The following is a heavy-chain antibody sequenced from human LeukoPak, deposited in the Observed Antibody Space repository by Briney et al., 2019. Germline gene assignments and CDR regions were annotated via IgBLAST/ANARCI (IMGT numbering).Heavy chain of an antibody. D-gene: IGHD1-1*01. CDR2: IIPILGIA. V-gene: IGHV1-69*04. CDR1: GYTFTSYG. J-gene: IGHJ3*02. Sequence: SVKASCKASGYTFTSYGISWVRQAPGQGLEWMGRIIPILGIANYAQKFQGRVTITADKSTSTAYMELSSLRSEDTAVYYCARRGRASTDAFDIWGQGTMVTVSS. CDR3: ARRGRASTDAFDI.